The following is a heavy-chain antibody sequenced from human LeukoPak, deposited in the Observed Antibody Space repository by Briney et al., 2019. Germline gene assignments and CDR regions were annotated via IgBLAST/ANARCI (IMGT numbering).Heavy chain of an antibody. CDR3: ARGAWYYDFWSGYYKESSGMDY. CDR2: ISYDGSNK. D-gene: IGHD3-3*01. Sequence: GGSLRLSCAASGFTFSSYAMHWVRQAPGKGLEWVAVISYDGSNKYYADSVKGRFTISRDNSKNTLYLQMNSLRAEDTAVYYCARGAWYYDFWSGYYKESSGMDYWGQGTLVTVSS. V-gene: IGHV3-30-3*01. CDR1: GFTFSSYA. J-gene: IGHJ4*02.